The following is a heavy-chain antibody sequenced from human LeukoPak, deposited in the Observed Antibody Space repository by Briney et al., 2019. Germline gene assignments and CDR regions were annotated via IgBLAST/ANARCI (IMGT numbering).Heavy chain of an antibody. CDR3: ARDTYYYGSGKRSYFDY. J-gene: IGHJ4*02. D-gene: IGHD3-10*01. V-gene: IGHV4-61*08. Sequence: SETLSLTCTVSGGSISSGGYYWSWIRQPPGKGLEWIGYIYHSGSTNYNPSLKSRVTISVDTSKNQFSLKLSSVTAADTAVYYCARDTYYYGSGKRSYFDYWGQGTLVTVSS. CDR1: GGSISSGGYY. CDR2: IYHSGST.